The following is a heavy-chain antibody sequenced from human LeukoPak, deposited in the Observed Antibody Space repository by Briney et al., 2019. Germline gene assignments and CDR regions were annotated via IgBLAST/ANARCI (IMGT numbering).Heavy chain of an antibody. CDR1: GFTFSSYE. D-gene: IGHD3-9*01. J-gene: IGHJ4*02. CDR3: ARDQRYAFDY. CDR2: SRTSTEGANYA. V-gene: IGHV3-11*05. Sequence: KPGGSLRLSCTASGFTFSSYEMAWVRQAPGEGMEWVSNSRTSTEGANYAIYADSVKGRVTFSRDDAKNTLYLHMHSLRDDDTAVYYCARDQRYAFDYWGQGILVTVSS.